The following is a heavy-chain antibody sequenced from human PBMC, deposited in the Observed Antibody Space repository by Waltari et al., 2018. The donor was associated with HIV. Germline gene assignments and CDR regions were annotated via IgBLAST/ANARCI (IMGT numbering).Heavy chain of an antibody. CDR2: ISRSRSTI. CDR1: GFTFSSYS. J-gene: IGHJ6*02. D-gene: IGHD1-26*01. Sequence: EVQLVESGGGLVQPGGSLRLSCAASGFTFSSYSMNGVRQAPGKGLGGVSYISRSRSTIYYADSVKGRFTISRDNAKNSLYLQMNSLRDEDTAVYYCASEDSGREYYYGMDVWGQGTTVTVSS. V-gene: IGHV3-48*02. CDR3: ASEDSGREYYYGMDV.